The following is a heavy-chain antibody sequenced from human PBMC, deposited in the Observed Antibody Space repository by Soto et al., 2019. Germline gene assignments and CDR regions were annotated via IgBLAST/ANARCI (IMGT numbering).Heavy chain of an antibody. CDR2: IKGDGRST. CDR1: GFTFSDYW. J-gene: IGHJ4*02. D-gene: IGHD2-15*01. Sequence: PGGSLRLSCAASGFTFSDYWMHWVRQAPGKGLVWVSRIKGDGRSTAYADSVKGRFSISRDNAKNTLYLQLNSLRAEDTAVYYCASDPDLCRGGKYYSHFDHWGQGALVPVSS. CDR3: ASDPDLCRGGKYYSHFDH. V-gene: IGHV3-74*01.